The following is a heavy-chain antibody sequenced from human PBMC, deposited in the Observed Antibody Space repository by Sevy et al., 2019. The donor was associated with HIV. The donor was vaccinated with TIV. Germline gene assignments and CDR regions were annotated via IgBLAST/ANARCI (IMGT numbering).Heavy chain of an antibody. Sequence: GGSLRLSCAASGFTFSSYSMNWVRQAPGKGLEWVSSISSSSSYIYYADSVKGRFTISRDNAKNSLYLQMNSLRAEDTAVYYCARDRGRGWFDPWGQGTLVIVSS. D-gene: IGHD1-26*01. J-gene: IGHJ5*02. V-gene: IGHV3-21*01. CDR2: ISSSSSYI. CDR1: GFTFSSYS. CDR3: ARDRGRGWFDP.